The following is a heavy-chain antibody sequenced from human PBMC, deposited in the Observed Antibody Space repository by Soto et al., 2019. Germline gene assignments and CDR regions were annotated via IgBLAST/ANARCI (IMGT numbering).Heavy chain of an antibody. Sequence: QITLKESGPTLVKSTQTLTLTCTVSGSSLSTSGVGVGWIRQPPGKALEWLALIYWDDDKRYSPSLKNRLTITKDTSKNQVVLTMTNMDPVDTATYYCAHRPSGWYLFDYWGQGTLVTVSS. V-gene: IGHV2-5*02. D-gene: IGHD6-19*01. CDR1: GSSLSTSGVG. CDR3: AHRPSGWYLFDY. CDR2: IYWDDDK. J-gene: IGHJ4*02.